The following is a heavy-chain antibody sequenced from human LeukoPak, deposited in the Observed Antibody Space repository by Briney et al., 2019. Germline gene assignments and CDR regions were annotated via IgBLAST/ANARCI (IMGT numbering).Heavy chain of an antibody. CDR3: ARDRGEGGELSVDY. CDR2: ISYSGST. Sequence: SQTLSLTCTVSGGSISSGGYFWSWIRQHPGKGLEWMGYISYSGSTYYSPSLKSRVTISVDTSKNQFSLNLNSVTAADTAVYYCARDRGEGGELSVDYWGQGTLVTVSS. V-gene: IGHV4-31*03. J-gene: IGHJ4*02. D-gene: IGHD3-10*01. CDR1: GGSISSGGYF.